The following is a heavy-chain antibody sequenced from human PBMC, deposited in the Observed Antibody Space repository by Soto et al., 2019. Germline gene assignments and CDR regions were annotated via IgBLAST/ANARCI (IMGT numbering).Heavy chain of an antibody. V-gene: IGHV4-59*01. J-gene: IGHJ4*02. D-gene: IGHD3-22*01. CDR1: GGSINSYY. CDR2: IYYSGST. Sequence: PSETLTLTCTVSGGSINSYYWSWIRQPPGKGLEWIGYIYYSGSTNYNPSLKSRVTISVDTSKNQFSLKLSSVIAADTAVYYCARVRTSGYYDSSGPFDYWGQGTLVTVSS. CDR3: ARVRTSGYYDSSGPFDY.